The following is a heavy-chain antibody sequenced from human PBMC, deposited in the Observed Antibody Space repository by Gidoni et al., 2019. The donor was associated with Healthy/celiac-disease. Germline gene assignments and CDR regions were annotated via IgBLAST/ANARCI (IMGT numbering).Heavy chain of an antibody. V-gene: IGHV1-3*01. CDR2: INAGNGNT. J-gene: IGHJ3*02. D-gene: IGHD6-19*01. CDR3: ARGYSSGWYGVAFDI. Sequence: QVQLVQSGAEVKKPGASVKVSCKASGYTFTSYAMHWVRQAPGQRLEWMGWINAGNGNTKYSQKFQGRVTITRDTSASTAYMELSSLRSEDTAVYYCARGYSSGWYGVAFDIWGQGTMVTVSS. CDR1: GYTFTSYA.